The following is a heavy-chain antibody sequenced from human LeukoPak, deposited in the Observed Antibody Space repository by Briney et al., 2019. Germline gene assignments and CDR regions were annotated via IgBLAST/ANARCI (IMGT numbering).Heavy chain of an antibody. V-gene: IGHV3-48*01. J-gene: IGHJ4*02. Sequence: GGSLRLSCTSSGFPLSSYSMNWIRQAPGKGLEWISYISASGSAIYYVDSVKGRVTVSRDNARNSLFLQMDSPRAEDTAVYYCVRVKGSYFDYWGPGTLVTVSS. CDR3: VRVKGSYFDY. CDR1: GFPLSSYS. CDR2: ISASGSAI. D-gene: IGHD2-15*01.